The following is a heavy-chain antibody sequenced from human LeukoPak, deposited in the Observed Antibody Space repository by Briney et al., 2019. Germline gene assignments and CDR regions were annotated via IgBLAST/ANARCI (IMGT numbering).Heavy chain of an antibody. V-gene: IGHV3-74*03. Sequence: AGGSLRLSCAASGLTFSSYWMSWVRQAPGKGLVWVSRINSDGSDTKYADSVKGRFTMSRDNAENTLYLQMNSLRAEDTAVYYCARPNGAWPDYWGQGTLVTVSS. CDR3: ARPNGAWPDY. J-gene: IGHJ4*02. D-gene: IGHD2-8*01. CDR2: INSDGSDT. CDR1: GLTFSSYW.